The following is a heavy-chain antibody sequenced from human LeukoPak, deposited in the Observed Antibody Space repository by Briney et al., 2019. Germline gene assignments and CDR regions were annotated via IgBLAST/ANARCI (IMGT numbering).Heavy chain of an antibody. CDR2: IDPGDSQT. CDR3: AILNDAFDF. CDR1: GYSFNKYW. V-gene: IGHV5-51*01. J-gene: IGHJ3*01. Sequence: GESLQISCKGSGYSFNKYWIGWVRPMPGKGVELMGIIDPGDSQTKYSPSFQGQVTFSADMSLSTAFLQLSRLKASDTAMYWCAILNDAFDFWGQGTMVTVSS.